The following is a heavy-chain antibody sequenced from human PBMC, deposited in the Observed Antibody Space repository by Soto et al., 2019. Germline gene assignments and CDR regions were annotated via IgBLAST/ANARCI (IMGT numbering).Heavy chain of an antibody. CDR3: ASASSGFCPY. CDR1: GHTFTGYY. CDR2: INGNSGGT. D-gene: IGHD3-22*01. J-gene: IGHJ4*02. Sequence: QVQLVQSGAEVKKPGASVIVSCKASGHTFTGYYXHXVRQSPGQGLEWIGWINGNSGGTNYAQKLEGRVTVTRDTSTSTAYMELSRLRSDDXAMYYCASASSGFCPYWGQGTLVTVSS. V-gene: IGHV1-2*02.